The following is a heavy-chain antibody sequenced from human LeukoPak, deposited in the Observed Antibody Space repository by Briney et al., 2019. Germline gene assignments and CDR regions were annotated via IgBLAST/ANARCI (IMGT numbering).Heavy chain of an antibody. CDR1: GFTFGDYA. V-gene: IGHV3-49*04. CDR2: IRSKVYGGTT. Sequence: PGGSLRLSCTTSGFTFGDYAMSWVRQAPGKGLEWVGFIRSKVYGGTTEYAASVKGRFTISRDDSKSIAYLQMSSLKTEDTAVYYCTRMGDGSSWYSRYWFDPWGQGTLVTVSS. J-gene: IGHJ5*02. CDR3: TRMGDGSSWYSRYWFDP. D-gene: IGHD6-13*01.